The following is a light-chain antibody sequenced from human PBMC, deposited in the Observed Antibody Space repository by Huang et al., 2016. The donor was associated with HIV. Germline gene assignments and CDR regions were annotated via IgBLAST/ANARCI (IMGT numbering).Light chain of an antibody. CDR1: QSLLYSNGYTY. J-gene: IGKJ1*01. CDR3: MQGLQTPPT. Sequence: DIVMTQSPLSLSVTLGEPASISCKSNQSLLYSNGYTYLDWYLQKPRPSPQLLIFLGSYRASGVPDRVSGSGTGVDFTLTISRLEAEDVGVYYCMQGLQTPPTFGQGTKVEI. CDR2: LGS. V-gene: IGKV2-28*01.